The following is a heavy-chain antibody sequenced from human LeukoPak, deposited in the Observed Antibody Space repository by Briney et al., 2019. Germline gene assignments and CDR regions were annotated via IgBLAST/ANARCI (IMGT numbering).Heavy chain of an antibody. CDR2: ISSSGSTI. D-gene: IGHD1-7*01. V-gene: IGHV3-48*03. CDR3: ARDLKLGTSYEFDY. J-gene: IGHJ4*02. CDR1: GFTFSSYE. Sequence: SGGSLRLSCAASGFTFSSYEMNWVRQAPGKGLEWVSYISSSGSTIYYADSVKGRFTISRDNAKNSLYLQMNSLRAEDTAVYYCARDLKLGTSYEFDYWGQGTLVTVSS.